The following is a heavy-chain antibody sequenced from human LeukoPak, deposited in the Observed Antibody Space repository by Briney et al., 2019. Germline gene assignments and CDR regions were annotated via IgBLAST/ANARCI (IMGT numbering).Heavy chain of an antibody. Sequence: GESLKISCKGSGYTFNTYWIGWVRQMPGKGLEWMGIIYPGDSDTRYSPSFQGQVTISADKSITTAYLQWSSLKASDTAMYYCARQEYDTSGYSIRYWGQGTRVTVSS. CDR3: ARQEYDTSGYSIRY. J-gene: IGHJ4*02. D-gene: IGHD3-22*01. CDR2: IYPGDSDT. CDR1: GYTFNTYW. V-gene: IGHV5-51*01.